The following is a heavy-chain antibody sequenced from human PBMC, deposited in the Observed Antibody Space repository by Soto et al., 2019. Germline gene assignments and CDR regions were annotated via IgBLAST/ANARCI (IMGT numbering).Heavy chain of an antibody. Sequence: SETLSLTCTVSGGSITSYYWSWIRQPPGKGLEWIGYIYFSGSANYNPSLKSRVTISVDTSKNQFSLKLSSVTAADTAVYYCARDQVHYDILTGYYKRHNWFDPWGRGTLVTVSS. CDR3: ARDQVHYDILTGYYKRHNWFDP. D-gene: IGHD3-9*01. V-gene: IGHV4-59*01. CDR2: IYFSGSA. J-gene: IGHJ5*02. CDR1: GGSITSYY.